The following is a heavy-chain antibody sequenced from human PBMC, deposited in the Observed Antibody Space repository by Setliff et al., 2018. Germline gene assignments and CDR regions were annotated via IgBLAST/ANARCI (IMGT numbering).Heavy chain of an antibody. CDR2: VNVDGSTT. CDR1: GFTLSNFY. D-gene: IGHD6-19*01. CDR3: ARAPGVEVAGYFDL. J-gene: IGHJ4*02. V-gene: IGHV3-74*01. Sequence: GGSLRLSCAASGFTLSNFYMHWVRQAPGRGLVWVSHVNVDGSTTTNADAVKGRFTISRDNSQNTVYLQMDSLRTEDTAVYYCARAPGVEVAGYFDLWGQGTLVTVSS.